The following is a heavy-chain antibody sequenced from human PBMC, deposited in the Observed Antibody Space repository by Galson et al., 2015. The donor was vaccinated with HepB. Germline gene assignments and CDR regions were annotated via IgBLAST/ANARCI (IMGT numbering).Heavy chain of an antibody. CDR2: ISSSSSYI. D-gene: IGHD5-12*01. V-gene: IGHV3-21*01. J-gene: IGHJ6*02. CDR3: ARDGGQGAGYSGYDSDYYYGMDV. Sequence: SLRLSCAASGFTFSSYSMNWVRQAPGKGLEWVSSISSSSSYIYYADSVKGRFTISRDNAKNSLYLQMNSLRAEDTAVYYCARDGGQGAGYSGYDSDYYYGMDVWGQGTTVTVSS. CDR1: GFTFSSYS.